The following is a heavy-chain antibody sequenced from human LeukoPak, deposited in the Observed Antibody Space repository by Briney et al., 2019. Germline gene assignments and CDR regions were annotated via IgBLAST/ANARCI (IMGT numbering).Heavy chain of an antibody. CDR1: GFTFRTYE. Sequence: GGSLRLSCAASGFTFRTYEMNWVHQAPGKGLEWVSYISSGGSTIFYADSVKGRFTISRDNAKNSLYLQMNSLRAEDTAVYYCARIHGPGGQYYYGMDVWGQGTTVTISS. CDR3: ARIHGPGGQYYYGMDV. J-gene: IGHJ6*02. CDR2: ISSGGSTI. V-gene: IGHV3-48*03. D-gene: IGHD3-16*01.